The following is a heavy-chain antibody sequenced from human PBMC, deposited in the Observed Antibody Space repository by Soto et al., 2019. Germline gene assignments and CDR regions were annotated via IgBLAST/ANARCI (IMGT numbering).Heavy chain of an antibody. V-gene: IGHV1-69*06. J-gene: IGHJ4*02. CDR3: ARHLGGSGWLSDFFDY. CDR2: IIPIFNTT. CDR1: GGTFSSYA. Sequence: QVQLVQSGTAVKKPGSSVKVSCKPAGGTFSSYAISWVRQAHGQGLEWMGGIIPIFNTTNYAQKFQGRVTITADKSTCTADVELGSLSSEDTAVYYCARHLGGSGWLSDFFDYWGQGTLVTVSS. D-gene: IGHD6-19*01.